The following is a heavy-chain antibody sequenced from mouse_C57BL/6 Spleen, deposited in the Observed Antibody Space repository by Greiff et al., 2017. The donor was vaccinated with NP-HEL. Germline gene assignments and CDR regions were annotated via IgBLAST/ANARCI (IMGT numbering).Heavy chain of an antibody. CDR3: VRQYYCGNGGYFDV. CDR2: IRSKSNNYAT. CDR1: GSSFNSYA. V-gene: IGHV10-1*01. J-gene: IGHJ1*03. D-gene: IGHD1-1*01. Sequence: VKLVESLKLSCAASGSSFNSYAMNWVRQAPGKGLEWVARIRSKSNNYATYYADSVKDRFTISRDESESMPYLQMNNLKTEDTAMYYCVRQYYCGNGGYFDVWGTGTTVTVSS.